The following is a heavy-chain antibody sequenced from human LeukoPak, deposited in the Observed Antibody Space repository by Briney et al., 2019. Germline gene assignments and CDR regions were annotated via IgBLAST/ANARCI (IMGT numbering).Heavy chain of an antibody. V-gene: IGHV1-8*01. CDR2: MNPNSGNT. CDR1: GYTLTSYD. Sequence: ASVKVSCKASGYTLTSYDINWVRQATGQGLEWMGWMNPNSGNTGYAQKFQGRVTMTRNTSISTAYMELSSLRSEDTAVYYCARGGKYYDFWSGYLDYYYGMDVWGQGTTVTVSS. D-gene: IGHD3-3*01. J-gene: IGHJ6*02. CDR3: ARGGKYYDFWSGYLDYYYGMDV.